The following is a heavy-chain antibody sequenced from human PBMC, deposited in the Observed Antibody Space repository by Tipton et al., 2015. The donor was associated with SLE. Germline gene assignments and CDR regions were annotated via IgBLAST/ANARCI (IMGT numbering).Heavy chain of an antibody. CDR1: GASISSSY. V-gene: IGHV4-59*01. D-gene: IGHD5-18*01. CDR3: ARISVDTTMAQRVDYGMDV. J-gene: IGHJ6*02. CDR2: IFYTGST. Sequence: TLSLTCTVSGASISSSYWSWIRQPPGKGLEWIGSIFYTGSTTYNPSLKSRLTMSVDTPKNQFSLKLTSVTAADTAVYYCARISVDTTMAQRVDYGMDVWGQGTTVTVSS.